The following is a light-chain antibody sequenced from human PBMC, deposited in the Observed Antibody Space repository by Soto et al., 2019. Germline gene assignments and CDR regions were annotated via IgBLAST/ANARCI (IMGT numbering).Light chain of an antibody. CDR1: SSDVGGYNY. V-gene: IGLV2-11*01. J-gene: IGLJ2*01. CDR3: CSYAGSYTFV. CDR2: DVS. Sequence: ALPQPRSVSGSPGQSVTISCTGTSSDVGGYNYVSWYQQHPGKAPKLMIYDVSKRPSGVPDRFSGSKSGNTASLTISGLQAEDEADYYCCSYAGSYTFVFGGGTKLTVL.